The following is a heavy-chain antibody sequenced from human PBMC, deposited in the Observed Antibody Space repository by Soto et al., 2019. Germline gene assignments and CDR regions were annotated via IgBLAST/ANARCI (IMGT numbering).Heavy chain of an antibody. J-gene: IGHJ6*02. V-gene: IGHV4-31*03. CDR3: ARESGSYGSSTRSGLEV. CDR1: GGSISSVGHY. D-gene: IGHD6-6*01. CDR2: IYYSGST. Sequence: PSETLSLTCSVSGGSISSVGHYWTWIRQQPGKGLEWIGYIYYSGSTDYNPSLKSRVTISVDRSKNQFSLNLSSVTAAETAIYYCARESGSYGSSTRSGLEVWGQETTVTVSS.